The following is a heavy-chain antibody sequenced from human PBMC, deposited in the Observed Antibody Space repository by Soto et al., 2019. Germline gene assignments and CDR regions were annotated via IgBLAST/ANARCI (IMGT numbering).Heavy chain of an antibody. V-gene: IGHV5-51*01. Sequence: GESLKISCKGSGYSFTSYWIGWVRQMPGKGLEWMGIIYPGDSDTRYSPSFQGQVTISADKSISTAYLQWSSLKASDTAMYYCARHGDVAAADDAFDIWGQGTMVTVSS. CDR1: GYSFTSYW. J-gene: IGHJ3*02. CDR3: ARHGDVAAADDAFDI. D-gene: IGHD6-13*01. CDR2: IYPGDSDT.